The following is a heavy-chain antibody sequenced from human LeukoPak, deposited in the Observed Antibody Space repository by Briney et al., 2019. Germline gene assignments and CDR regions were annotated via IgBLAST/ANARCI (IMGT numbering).Heavy chain of an antibody. J-gene: IGHJ3*02. CDR3: ARSGSYGDAFDI. CDR2: INPNSGGT. V-gene: IGHV1-2*02. CDR1: GYTFTGYY. D-gene: IGHD1-26*01. Sequence: ASVKVSCKASGYTFTGYYMHWVRRAPGQGLEWMGWINPNSGGTNYAQKFQGRVTMTRDTSISTAYMELSRLRSDDTAVYYCARSGSYGDAFDIWGQGTMVTVPS.